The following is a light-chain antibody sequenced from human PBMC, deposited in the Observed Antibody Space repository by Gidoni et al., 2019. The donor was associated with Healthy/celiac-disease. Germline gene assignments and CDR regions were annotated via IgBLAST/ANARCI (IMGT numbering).Light chain of an antibody. J-gene: IGLJ2*01. Sequence: QSALTQPASVSGSPGQSITISCTVTSSDVGGYNYVSWSPQHPGKAPKLMTYERSNRPSGVSNRFSGAKSGNTASLTISGLQAEVEADYYCSSYTSSSTLVFGGETKLTVL. V-gene: IGLV2-14*01. CDR3: SSYTSSSTLV. CDR2: ERS. CDR1: SSDVGGYNY.